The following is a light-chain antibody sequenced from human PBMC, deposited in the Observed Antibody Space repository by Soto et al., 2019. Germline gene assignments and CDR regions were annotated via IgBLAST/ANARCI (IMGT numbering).Light chain of an antibody. J-gene: IGKJ1*01. CDR2: KAS. CDR1: QSISSW. CDR3: QQYQSLWT. Sequence: DIQMTQSPSTLSASVGDTVTITCRASQSISSWLAWYQQKPGKAPKVLIYKASSLESGVPSRFSGSGSGTEFTLTISSRKLDDSATYYCQQYQSLWTFGQGTKVEIK. V-gene: IGKV1-5*03.